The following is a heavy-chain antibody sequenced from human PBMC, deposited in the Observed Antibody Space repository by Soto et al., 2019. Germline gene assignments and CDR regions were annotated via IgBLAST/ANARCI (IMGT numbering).Heavy chain of an antibody. V-gene: IGHV4-31*03. D-gene: IGHD1-20*01. CDR3: ARFNWNPEPSHYYFDY. CDR1: GGSISSGGYY. CDR2: IYYSGST. Sequence: SETLSLTCTVSGGSISSGGYYWSWIRQHPGKGLEWIGYIYYSGSTYYNPSLKSRVTISVDTSKNQFSLKLSSVTAADTAVYYCARFNWNPEPSHYYFDYWGQGTLVTVS. J-gene: IGHJ4*02.